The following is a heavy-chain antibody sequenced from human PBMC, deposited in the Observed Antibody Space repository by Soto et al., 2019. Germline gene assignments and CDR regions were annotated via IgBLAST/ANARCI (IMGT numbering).Heavy chain of an antibody. Sequence: SVKVSCKASGGTFSSYAISWVRQAPGQGLEWMGGIIPIFGTANYAQKFQGRVTITADESTSTAYMELSSLRSEDTAEYYCARVKAAAGRDASDIWGQGTMVTVSS. CDR2: IIPIFGTA. J-gene: IGHJ3*02. CDR1: GGTFSSYA. CDR3: ARVKAAAGRDASDI. D-gene: IGHD6-13*01. V-gene: IGHV1-69*13.